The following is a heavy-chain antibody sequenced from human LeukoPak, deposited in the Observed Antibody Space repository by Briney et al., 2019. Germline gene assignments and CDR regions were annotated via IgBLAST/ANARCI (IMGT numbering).Heavy chain of an antibody. CDR2: IPYDGSNK. CDR1: GFTFSSYA. CDR3: ARVYRRPAAFIYHDAFDI. Sequence: GGSLRLSCAASGFTFSSYATHWVRQAPGKGLEWVAVIPYDGSNKYYADSVKGRFTISRDNSKNTLYLQMNSLRAEDTAVYYCARVYRRPAAFIYHDAFDIWGQGTMVTVSS. V-gene: IGHV3-30*01. D-gene: IGHD2-2*01. J-gene: IGHJ3*02.